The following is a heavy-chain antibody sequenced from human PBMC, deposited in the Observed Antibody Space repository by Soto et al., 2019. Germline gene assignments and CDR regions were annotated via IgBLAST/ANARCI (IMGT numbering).Heavy chain of an antibody. V-gene: IGHV1-69*01. J-gene: IGHJ6*02. CDR3: ERGIVATMAYYYGMDV. CDR2: IILIFGTA. Sequence: QVQRVQSGAEVKKPGSSVKVSCKASGGTFSSYAISWVRQAPGQGLEWMGGIILIFGTANYAQKFQGRVTITADESTRTADMELGSLRSEDTSVYYSERGIVATMAYYYGMDVCGQGTTVTVSS. CDR1: GGTFSSYA. D-gene: IGHD5-12*01.